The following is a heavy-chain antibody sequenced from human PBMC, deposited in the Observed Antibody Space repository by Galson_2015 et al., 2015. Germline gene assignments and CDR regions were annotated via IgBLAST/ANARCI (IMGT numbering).Heavy chain of an antibody. J-gene: IGHJ6*02. Sequence: SLRLSCAASGFTFSSYAMHWVRQAPGKGLEWVAVISYDGSNKYYADSVKGRFTISRDNSKNTLYLQMNSLRAEDTAVYYCARDDWGLTMIVVYYGMDVWGQGTTVTVSS. CDR1: GFTFSSYA. V-gene: IGHV3-30-3*01. CDR2: ISYDGSNK. D-gene: IGHD3-22*01. CDR3: ARDDWGLTMIVVYYGMDV.